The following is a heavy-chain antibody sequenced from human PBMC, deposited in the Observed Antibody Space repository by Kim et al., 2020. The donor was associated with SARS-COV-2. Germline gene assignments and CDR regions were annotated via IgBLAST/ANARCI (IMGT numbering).Heavy chain of an antibody. J-gene: IGHJ6*01. V-gene: IGHV1-58*01. CDR2: IVVGSGNT. Sequence: SVKVSCKASGFTFTSSAVQWVRQARGQRLEWIGWIVVGSGNTNYAQKFQERVTITREMSTSTAYMELSSLRSEDTAVYYCAAERGGPSGRHYYYGMDVWGQGTTVTVSS. D-gene: IGHD5-12*01. CDR3: AAERGGPSGRHYYYGMDV. CDR1: GFTFTSSA.